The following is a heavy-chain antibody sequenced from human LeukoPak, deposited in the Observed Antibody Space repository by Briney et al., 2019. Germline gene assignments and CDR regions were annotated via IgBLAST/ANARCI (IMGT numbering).Heavy chain of an antibody. CDR1: GYTFTGYY. Sequence: ASVKVSCKASGYTFTGYYMHWVRQAPGQGLEWMGWINPNSGGTNYAQRFQGRVTMTRDTSISTAYMELSRLRSDDTAVYYCARGFPDSSSLDYWGQGTLVTVSS. D-gene: IGHD6-6*01. J-gene: IGHJ4*02. CDR2: INPNSGGT. CDR3: ARGFPDSSSLDY. V-gene: IGHV1-2*02.